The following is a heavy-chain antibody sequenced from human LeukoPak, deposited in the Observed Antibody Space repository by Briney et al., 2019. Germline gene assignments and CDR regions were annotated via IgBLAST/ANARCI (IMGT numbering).Heavy chain of an antibody. Sequence: GGSLRLSCAASGFTFSSYVMHWVRQAPGEGLEWVAVISFDGSNKYYGDSLKGRFTISRDNAKNSLYLQMNSLRAEDTAVYYCARDCGGGSCYGPYDAFDIWGQGTMVTVSS. V-gene: IGHV3-30-3*01. D-gene: IGHD2-15*01. J-gene: IGHJ3*02. CDR3: ARDCGGGSCYGPYDAFDI. CDR2: ISFDGSNK. CDR1: GFTFSSYV.